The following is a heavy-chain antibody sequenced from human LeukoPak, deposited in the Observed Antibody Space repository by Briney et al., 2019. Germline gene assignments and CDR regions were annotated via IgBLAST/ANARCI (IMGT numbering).Heavy chain of an antibody. CDR1: GGTFSSYA. D-gene: IGHD3-22*01. Sequence: SVKVSCKASGGTFSSYAISWVRQAPGQGLEWMGRIIPILGIANYAQKFQGRVTITADKSTSTAYMELSSLRSKDTAVYYCARGALYDSSGYYSQGFDYWGQGTLVTVSS. J-gene: IGHJ4*02. V-gene: IGHV1-69*04. CDR3: ARGALYDSSGYYSQGFDY. CDR2: IIPILGIA.